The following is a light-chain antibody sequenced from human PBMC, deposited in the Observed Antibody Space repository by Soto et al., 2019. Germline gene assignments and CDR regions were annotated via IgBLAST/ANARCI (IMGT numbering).Light chain of an antibody. CDR1: QSASNN. CDR2: AAX. Sequence: EIVLTQSPATLSVSPGERAALSCRARQSASNNLAWYQQKPGQPPRLLIXAAXTRATGIPARFSGSGSGTECTLTISSLQSEDFAVYFCQQYNNWPITFGQGTRLEIK. V-gene: IGKV3-15*01. J-gene: IGKJ5*01. CDR3: QQYNNWPIT.